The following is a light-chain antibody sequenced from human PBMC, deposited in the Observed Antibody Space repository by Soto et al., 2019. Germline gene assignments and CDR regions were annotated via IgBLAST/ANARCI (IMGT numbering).Light chain of an antibody. CDR1: SSNIGAGYD. J-gene: IGLJ1*01. CDR3: QSSDSSLNV. Sequence: QSVLTRPPSVSGAAGQRVTIACTGSSSNIGAGYDVHWYQQLPGTAPKLLIYGNSNRPSGVPDRFSGSKSGTSASLAITGLQAEDEADYYCQSSDSSLNVFGTGTKVTVL. CDR2: GNS. V-gene: IGLV1-40*01.